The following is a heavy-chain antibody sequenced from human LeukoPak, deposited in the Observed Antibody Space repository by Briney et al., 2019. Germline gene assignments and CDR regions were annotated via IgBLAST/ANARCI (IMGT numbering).Heavy chain of an antibody. CDR3: ASLAYSGSYWGTYYFDY. J-gene: IGHJ4*02. V-gene: IGHV4-39*07. CDR1: GGSISSSSYY. D-gene: IGHD1-26*01. CDR2: IYYSGST. Sequence: PSETLSLTCTVSGGSISSSSYYWGWIRQPPGKGLEWIGSIYYSGSTYYNPSLKSRVTISVDTSKNQFSLKLSSVTAADTAVYYCASLAYSGSYWGTYYFDYWGQGTLVTVSS.